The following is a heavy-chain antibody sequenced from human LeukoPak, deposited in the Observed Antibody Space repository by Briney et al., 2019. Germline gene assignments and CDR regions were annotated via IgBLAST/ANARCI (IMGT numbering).Heavy chain of an antibody. CDR1: GYTFTSYG. CDR2: ISAYNGNT. CDR3: ARDLGLYCSGGSCYSGGEGDYCYYGMDV. Sequence: ASVKVSCKASGYTFTSYGISWVRQAPGQGLEWMGWISAYNGNTNYAQKLQGRVTMTTDTSTSTAYMELRSLRSDDTAVYYCARDLGLYCSGGSCYSGGEGDYCYYGMDVWGQGTTVTVSS. D-gene: IGHD2-15*01. V-gene: IGHV1-18*01. J-gene: IGHJ6*02.